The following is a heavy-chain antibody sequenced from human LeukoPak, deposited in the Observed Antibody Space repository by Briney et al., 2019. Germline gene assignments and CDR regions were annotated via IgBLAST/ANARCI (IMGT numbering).Heavy chain of an antibody. D-gene: IGHD1-26*01. CDR2: VFYRGTI. CDR1: GVSINNYY. V-gene: IGHV4-59*08. J-gene: IGHJ4*02. Sequence: SGTLSLTCTASGVSINNYYLSWIRQAPGKGLEWLSYVFYRGTINYNPSFKSRVTMSVDTSRHQFSLRLSSVTAADTAVYYCARTWAVKWELPGQFDHWGQGKLVTVSS. CDR3: ARTWAVKWELPGQFDH.